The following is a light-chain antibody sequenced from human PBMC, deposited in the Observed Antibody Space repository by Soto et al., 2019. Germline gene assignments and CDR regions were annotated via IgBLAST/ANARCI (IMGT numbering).Light chain of an antibody. CDR2: SNN. J-gene: IGLJ2*01. V-gene: IGLV1-44*01. CDR3: AAWDDSLNGPV. Sequence: VLTQPPSASGTPGQRVTISCSGSSSNIGSNTVHWYQQLPGTAPKLLIYSNNQRPSGVPDRFSGSKSGTSASLAISGLQSEDEADYYCAAWDDSLNGPVFGGGTKLTVL. CDR1: SSNIGSNT.